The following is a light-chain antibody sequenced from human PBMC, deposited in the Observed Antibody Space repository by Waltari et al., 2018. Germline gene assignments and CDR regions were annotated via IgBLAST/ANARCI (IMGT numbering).Light chain of an antibody. Sequence: SCRTSQSVTRALAWDQQKPGQAPRLLIYGAANRATGIPDRFSGSGSGTDFSLTISSLEPEDFAVYYCQHYLRLPVTFGQGTKVEVK. CDR2: GAA. J-gene: IGKJ1*01. CDR3: QHYLRLPVT. V-gene: IGKV3-20*01. CDR1: QSVTRA.